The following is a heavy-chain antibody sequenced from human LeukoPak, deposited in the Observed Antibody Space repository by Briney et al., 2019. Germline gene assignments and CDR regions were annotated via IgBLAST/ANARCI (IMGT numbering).Heavy chain of an antibody. CDR1: GYTFTSYG. CDR3: ARADRGFYGDYVFDY. V-gene: IGHV1-18*01. J-gene: IGHJ4*02. CDR2: ISAYNGNT. Sequence: ASVKVSCKASGYTFTSYGISWVRQAPGQGLEWMGWISAYNGNTNYARKLQGRVTMTTDTSTSTAYMELRSLRSGDTAVYYCARADRGFYGDYVFDYWGQGTLVTVSS. D-gene: IGHD4-17*01.